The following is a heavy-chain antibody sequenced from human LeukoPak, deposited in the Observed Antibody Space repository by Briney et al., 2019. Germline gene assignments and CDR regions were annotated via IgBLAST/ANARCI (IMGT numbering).Heavy chain of an antibody. D-gene: IGHD6-19*01. CDR1: GFTFSSSA. V-gene: IGHV3-23*01. Sequence: GGSLRLSCAASGFTFSSSAMSWVRQVPGKGLEWVSGISASGGSTSYADSVRGRFTISRDNSKNTLYVQMNSLRDEDTAVYYCAKIGRSGWRDYFDYWGQGTLVTVSS. CDR2: ISASGGST. J-gene: IGHJ4*02. CDR3: AKIGRSGWRDYFDY.